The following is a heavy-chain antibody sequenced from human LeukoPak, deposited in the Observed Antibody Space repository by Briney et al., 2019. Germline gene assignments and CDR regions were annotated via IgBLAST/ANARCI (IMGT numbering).Heavy chain of an antibody. CDR1: GGTFSSYA. V-gene: IGHV1-69*13. J-gene: IGHJ4*02. CDR2: IIPIFGTA. D-gene: IGHD6-19*01. CDR3: ARVEGSGWYDY. Sequence: GASVQVSFKASGGTFSSYAISWVRQAPGQGLEWMGGIIPIFGTANYAQKFQGRVTITADESTSTAYMELSSLRSEDTAVYYCARVEGSGWYDYWGQGTLVTVSS.